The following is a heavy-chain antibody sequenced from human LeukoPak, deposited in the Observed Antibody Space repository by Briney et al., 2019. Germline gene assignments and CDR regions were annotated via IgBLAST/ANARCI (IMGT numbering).Heavy chain of an antibody. CDR1: GFTVSYNY. Sequence: AGGSLRLSCAASGFTVSYNYMSWVRQAPGKGLEWVSVIYSGGSTYYADSVKGRFTISRDNSKNTLYFQMNSLRAEDTAVYYCASTPPRYLWYFDYWGQGTLVTVSS. CDR2: IYSGGST. D-gene: IGHD3-9*01. CDR3: ASTPPRYLWYFDY. J-gene: IGHJ4*02. V-gene: IGHV3-53*01.